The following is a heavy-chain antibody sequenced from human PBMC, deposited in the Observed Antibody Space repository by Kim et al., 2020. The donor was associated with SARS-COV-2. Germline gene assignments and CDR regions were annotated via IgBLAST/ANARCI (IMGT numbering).Heavy chain of an antibody. V-gene: IGHV1-18*01. D-gene: IGHD5-12*01. CDR3: ARDLKPWGEWLRWGYYYYGMDV. J-gene: IGHJ6*02. Sequence: ASVKVSCKASGYTFTSYGISWVRQAPGQGLEWMGWISAYNGNTNYAQKLQGRVTMTTDTSTSTAYMELRSLRSDDTAVYYCARDLKPWGEWLRWGYYYYGMDVWGQGTTVTVSS. CDR2: ISAYNGNT. CDR1: GYTFTSYG.